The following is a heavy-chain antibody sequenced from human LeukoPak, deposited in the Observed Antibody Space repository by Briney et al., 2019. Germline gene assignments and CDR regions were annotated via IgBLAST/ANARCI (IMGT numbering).Heavy chain of an antibody. J-gene: IGHJ6*03. CDR2: INHSGST. V-gene: IGHV4-34*01. Sequence: PSETLSLTCAVYGGSFSGYYWSWIRQPPGKGLEWIGEINHSGSTNYNPSLKSRVTISVDTSKNQFSLKLSSVTAADTAVYYCARGESDYGDYEPYYYYYMDVWGKGTTVTVSS. CDR3: ARGESDYGDYEPYYYYYMDV. CDR1: GGSFSGYY. D-gene: IGHD4-17*01.